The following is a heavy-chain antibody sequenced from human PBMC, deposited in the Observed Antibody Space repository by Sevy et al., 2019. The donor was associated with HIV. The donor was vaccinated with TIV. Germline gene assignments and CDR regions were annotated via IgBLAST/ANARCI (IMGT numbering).Heavy chain of an antibody. Sequence: SQTLSLTCAISGDSVSSNSAAWNWVRQSPSRGLEWLGRTFYRSTWSVDYAASVKSRIIISRDTSKNQVSLQLKSVTPEDTAMYFCARDGLTYGGLDVWGQGTTVTVSS. J-gene: IGHJ6*02. CDR1: GDSVSSNSAA. D-gene: IGHD1-20*01. V-gene: IGHV6-1*01. CDR3: ARDGLTYGGLDV. CDR2: TFYRSTWSV.